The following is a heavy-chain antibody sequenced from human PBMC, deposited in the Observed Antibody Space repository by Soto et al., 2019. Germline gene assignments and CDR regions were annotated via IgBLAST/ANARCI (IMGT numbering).Heavy chain of an antibody. CDR1: GGSISSYY. Sequence: QVQLQESGPGLMEPSETLSLTCIVSGGSISSYYWGWIRQPPGKGLEWIGYIYDTGNTNYNPSLKRRVTISLDTSKNQFSLKLSSVTAADTAVYYCARWVPATTRRGRGNYFDYWGQGTLVTVSS. D-gene: IGHD2-2*01. V-gene: IGHV4-59*01. CDR3: ARWVPATTRRGRGNYFDY. CDR2: IYDTGNT. J-gene: IGHJ4*02.